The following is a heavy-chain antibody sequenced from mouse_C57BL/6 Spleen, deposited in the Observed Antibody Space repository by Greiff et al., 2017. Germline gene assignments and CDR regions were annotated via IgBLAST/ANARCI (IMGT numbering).Heavy chain of an antibody. CDR2: IYPGSGST. V-gene: IGHV1-55*01. J-gene: IGHJ2*01. CDR1: GYTFTSYW. CDR3: ARQGGYYDYFDY. D-gene: IGHD2-3*01. Sequence: VKLMESGAELVKPGASVKMSCKASGYTFTSYWITWVKQRPGQGLEWIGDIYPGSGSTNYNEKFKSKATLTVDTSSSTAYMQLSSLTSEDSAVYYCARQGGYYDYFDYWGQGTTLTVSS.